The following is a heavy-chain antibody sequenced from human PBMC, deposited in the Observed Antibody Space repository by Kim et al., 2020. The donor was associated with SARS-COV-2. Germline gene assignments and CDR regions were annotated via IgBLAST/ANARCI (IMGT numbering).Heavy chain of an antibody. Sequence: GGSLRLSCSASGFTFNFYAMHWVRQAPGKGLEYVSAISNNGGSPAYVDSVKGRFTISRDNSKNTLYLQMSSLRVEDTAVYYCVKSVSSSSDFDHWGQGTLVTVSS. CDR2: ISNNGGSP. V-gene: IGHV3-64D*06. CDR3: VKSVSSSSDFDH. J-gene: IGHJ4*02. D-gene: IGHD6-6*01. CDR1: GFTFNFYA.